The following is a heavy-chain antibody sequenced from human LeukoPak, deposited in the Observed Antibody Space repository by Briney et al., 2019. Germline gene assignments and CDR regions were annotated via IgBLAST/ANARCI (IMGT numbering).Heavy chain of an antibody. CDR3: ASRGYRSRELDY. J-gene: IGHJ4*02. CDR2: IHYSGSP. D-gene: IGHD1-7*01. V-gene: IGHV4-39*01. Sequence: SETLSLTCTVSGGSISSSSYYWGWIRQPPGKWLGWVGSIHYSGSPYYNPSLKSRVTISVDTSKNQFSLKLSSVTAADTAVYYCASRGYRSRELDYWGQGTLVTVSS. CDR1: GGSISSSSYY.